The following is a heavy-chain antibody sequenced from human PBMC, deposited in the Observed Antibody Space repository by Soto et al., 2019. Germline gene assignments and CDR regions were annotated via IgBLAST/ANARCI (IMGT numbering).Heavy chain of an antibody. Sequence: ASVKVSCKASGYSFFSYYIHWVRQAPGQGLEWMGRFLASGGNTFYAQRFRGRVSMTRDTSSTNTVSLELTSLTSDDTTVYYCARGGATIFGVIDSWGQGTRVTVSS. D-gene: IGHD3-3*02. J-gene: IGHJ4*02. CDR3: ARGGATIFGVIDS. CDR2: FLASGGNT. CDR1: GYSFFSYY. V-gene: IGHV1-46*01.